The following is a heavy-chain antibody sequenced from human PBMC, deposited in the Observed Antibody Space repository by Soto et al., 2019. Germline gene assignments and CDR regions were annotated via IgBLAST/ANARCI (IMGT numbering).Heavy chain of an antibody. D-gene: IGHD2-15*01. CDR2: IYYSGIT. J-gene: IGHJ5*02. CDR1: GGSTSSAGYY. CDR3: ARAIRRSCSAGSCYVWFDP. Sequence: QVQLQESGPGLVKPSQTLSLTCTVSGGSTSSAGYYWSWIRQHPGKGLEWIGYIYYSGITYYNPSLESRLTISVDTSKSQFSLRLSSVTAADTALYYCARAIRRSCSAGSCYVWFDPWGQGTLVTVSS. V-gene: IGHV4-31*03.